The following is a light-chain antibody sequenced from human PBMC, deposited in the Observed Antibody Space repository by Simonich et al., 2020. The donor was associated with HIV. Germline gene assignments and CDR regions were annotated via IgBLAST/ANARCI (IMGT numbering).Light chain of an antibody. CDR2: DAS. CDR3: QQRSNWIT. CDR1: QSVSSY. J-gene: IGKJ5*01. V-gene: IGKV3-11*01. Sequence: EIVLTQSPATLSLSPGERATLSCRASQSVSSYLAWYQQKPGQAPRLLIYDASNSATGIPDRFSGSGSGTDFTLTISSLEPEDFAVYYCQQRSNWITFGQGTRLEIK.